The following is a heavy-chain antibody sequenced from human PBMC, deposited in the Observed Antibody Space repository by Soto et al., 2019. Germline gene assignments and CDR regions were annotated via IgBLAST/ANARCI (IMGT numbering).Heavy chain of an antibody. CDR3: AREGYGGNQDYYYGMDV. CDR1: GGTFSSYA. D-gene: IGHD2-15*01. Sequence: QVQLMQSGAEVKKPGSSVKVSCKASGGTFSSYAISWVRQAPGQGLEWMGGIIPIFGTANYAQKFQGRVTITADESTSTAYMELSSLRSEDTAVYYCAREGYGGNQDYYYGMDVWGQGTTVTVSS. V-gene: IGHV1-69*12. CDR2: IIPIFGTA. J-gene: IGHJ6*02.